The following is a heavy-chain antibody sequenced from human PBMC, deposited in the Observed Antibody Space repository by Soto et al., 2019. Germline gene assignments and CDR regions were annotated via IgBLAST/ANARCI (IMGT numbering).Heavy chain of an antibody. CDR2: IYPSGNT. CDR3: VAYTAAHNCFDP. J-gene: IGHJ5*02. D-gene: IGHD2-2*02. CDR1: GSSVSSGFY. V-gene: IGHV4-38-2*01. Sequence: LTCGVSGSSVSSGFYWAWIRQSPGAGLEWLGSIYPSGNTYYNPSLRGRVTISVDTSKNHFSLTLTSVTAADTARYYCVAYTAAHNCFDPWGQGTLVTVSS.